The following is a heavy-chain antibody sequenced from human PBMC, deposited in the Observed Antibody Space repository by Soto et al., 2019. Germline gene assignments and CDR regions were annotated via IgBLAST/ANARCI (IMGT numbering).Heavy chain of an antibody. J-gene: IGHJ5*02. CDR1: GFSLRTSGVG. D-gene: IGHD6-19*01. CDR2: IYWNDGK. V-gene: IGHV2-5*01. CDR3: AKSGSSGWYGWFDP. Sequence: SGPTLVNPXQTLTLTCIFSGFSLRTSGVGVGWIRQPPGKALEWLGFIYWNDGKRYSPSLKSRPTITKDTSKNQVVLTMTNMDPVDTATYYCAKSGSSGWYGWFDPWGQGTLVTVSS.